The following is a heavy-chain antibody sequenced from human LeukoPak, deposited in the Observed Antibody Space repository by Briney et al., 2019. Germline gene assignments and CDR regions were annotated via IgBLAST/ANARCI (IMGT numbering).Heavy chain of an antibody. J-gene: IGHJ4*02. CDR2: ISGSGGST. CDR3: AREGGPYRPLDY. V-gene: IGHV3-23*01. Sequence: GGSLRLSCAASGFTFSNYVMSWVRQAPGKGLEWVSGISGSGGSTYYADSVKGRFTISRDNSMNTLYLQMNSLRAEDTAVYYCAREGGPYRPLDYSGQGTLVTVSS. CDR1: GFTFSNYV.